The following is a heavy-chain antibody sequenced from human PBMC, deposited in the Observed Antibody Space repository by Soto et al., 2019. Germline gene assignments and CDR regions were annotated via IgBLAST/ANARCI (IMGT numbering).Heavy chain of an antibody. J-gene: IGHJ4*02. V-gene: IGHV1-46*01. CDR2: INPSGGST. CDR3: ARNLAAAGLDFDY. D-gene: IGHD6-13*01. Sequence: ASVKVSCKESGYTFTSYYMHWVRQAPGQGLEWMGIINPSGGSTSYAQKFPGRVTMTRETSSSTVYMELSSLRSEGTAVYYCARNLAAAGLDFDYWGQGTLVTVSS. CDR1: GYTFTSYY.